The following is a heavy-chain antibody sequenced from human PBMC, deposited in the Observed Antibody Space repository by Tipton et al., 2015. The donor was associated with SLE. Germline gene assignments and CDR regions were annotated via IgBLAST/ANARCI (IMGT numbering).Heavy chain of an antibody. CDR2: ISYSGST. CDR3: ARDVGGYNTGWFPYYFDY. Sequence: TLSLTCAVSGGSFSGYYWSWIRQSPGKGLEWIGYISYSGSTNYNSSLKSRLTISVDTSKNQFSLKLSSVTAADTAVYYCARDVGGYNTGWFPYYFDYWGQGTLVTVSS. CDR1: GGSFSGYY. V-gene: IGHV4-34*09. J-gene: IGHJ4*02. D-gene: IGHD2-8*02.